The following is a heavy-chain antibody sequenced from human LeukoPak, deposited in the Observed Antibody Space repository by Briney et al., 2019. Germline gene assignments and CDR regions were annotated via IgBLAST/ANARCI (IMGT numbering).Heavy chain of an antibody. J-gene: IGHJ3*02. CDR2: IKRDGSGE. D-gene: IGHD2-8*01. CDR1: ARTPSTIW. V-gene: IGHV3-7*04. Sequence: GGSLRPSCPVSARTPSTIWTAWVRQAPGKGLEWVANIKRDGSGEHYLDSVEGRFTISRDNAKNSLFLQMNSLRPEDTAVYYCARDSADCTSGMLTDVFDIWGQGTVVAVSS. CDR3: ARDSADCTSGMLTDVFDI.